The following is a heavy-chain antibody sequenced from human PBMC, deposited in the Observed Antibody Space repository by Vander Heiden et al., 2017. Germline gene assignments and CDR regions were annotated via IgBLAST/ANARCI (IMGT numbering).Heavy chain of an antibody. CDR1: GFTFRGYG. V-gene: IGHV3-33*01. D-gene: IGHD3-22*01. J-gene: IGHJ4*02. CDR3: ARDSNPGYYSSGYPLYY. Sequence: VQLVASGGGVVEPGRSLSLSSAASGFTFRGYGLRCIRQAPGKGLEWVAVIWYDGSNKSYADSVKGRVTISRDNSKNTLYLQLHSLRAEETAVQYCARDSNPGYYSSGYPLYYCGQGTVVTVCS. CDR2: IWYDGSNK.